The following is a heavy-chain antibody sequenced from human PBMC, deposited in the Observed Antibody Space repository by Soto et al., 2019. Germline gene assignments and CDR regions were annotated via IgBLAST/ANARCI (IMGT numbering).Heavy chain of an antibody. J-gene: IGHJ4*02. CDR2: IDPSDSYT. CDR1: GYSFTSYW. CDR3: ASHSPPYYYDSSAFDY. D-gene: IGHD3-22*01. Sequence: GDSLKISCKGSGYSFTSYWISWVRQMPGKGLEWMGRIDPSDSYTNYSPSFQGHVTISADKSISTAYLQWSSLKASDTAMYYCASHSPPYYYDSSAFDYWGQGTLVTVSS. V-gene: IGHV5-10-1*01.